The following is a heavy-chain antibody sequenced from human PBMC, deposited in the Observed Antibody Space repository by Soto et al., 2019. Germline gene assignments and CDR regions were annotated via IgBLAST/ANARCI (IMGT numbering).Heavy chain of an antibody. J-gene: IGHJ3*02. CDR2: MNPNSGNT. CDR3: AISLRAGAFDI. D-gene: IGHD4-17*01. Sequence: LVKLSCKASGYTFTIYDINWVRQATGQGLEWMGWMNPNSGNTGYAQKFQGRVTMTRNTSISTAYMELSSLRSEDTAVYYCAISLRAGAFDIWGQGTMVTVSS. V-gene: IGHV1-8*01. CDR1: GYTFTIYD.